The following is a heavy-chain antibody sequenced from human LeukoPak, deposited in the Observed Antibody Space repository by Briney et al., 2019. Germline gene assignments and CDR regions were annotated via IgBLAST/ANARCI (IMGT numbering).Heavy chain of an antibody. V-gene: IGHV4-31*11. J-gene: IGHJ6*02. CDR3: AREGTRYDYVWGSSSSYYYGMDV. Sequence: NASETLSLTCAVSGGSISSSNWWSWVRQHPGKGLEWIGYIYYSGGPYYNPSLKSRVTISVDTSKNQFSLKLSSVTAADTAVYYCAREGTRYDYVWGSSSSYYYGMDVWGQGTTVTVSS. CDR1: GGSISSSNW. CDR2: IYYSGGP. D-gene: IGHD3-16*01.